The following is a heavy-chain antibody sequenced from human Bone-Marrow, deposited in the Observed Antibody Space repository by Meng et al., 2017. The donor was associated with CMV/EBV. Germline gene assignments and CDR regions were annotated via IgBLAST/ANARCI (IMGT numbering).Heavy chain of an antibody. CDR2: IKQDVSEK. CDR3: ARDDRMVRGVIITRYYGMDV. Sequence: GGSLRLSCAASGFTFSSYWMSWVRQAPGKGLEWVANIKQDVSEKYYVDSVRGRFTISRDNAENSLYLQMNSLRAEDTAVYYCARDDRMVRGVIITRYYGMDVWGQGTTVTVSS. CDR1: GFTFSSYW. D-gene: IGHD3-10*01. J-gene: IGHJ6*02. V-gene: IGHV3-7*01.